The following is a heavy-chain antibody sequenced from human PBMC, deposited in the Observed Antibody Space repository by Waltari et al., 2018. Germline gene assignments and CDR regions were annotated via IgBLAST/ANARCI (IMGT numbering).Heavy chain of an antibody. CDR1: GGSISSYY. Sequence: QVQLQESGPGLVKPSETLSLTCTVSGGSISSYYWSWIRQPPGKGLEWIGYIYYSGSTNYNPSLKSRVTISVDTSKNQFSLKLSSVTAADTAVYYCAREFVDTAMGPLVRYFDLWGRGTLVTVSS. CDR3: AREFVDTAMGPLVRYFDL. D-gene: IGHD5-18*01. J-gene: IGHJ2*01. V-gene: IGHV4-59*01. CDR2: IYYSGST.